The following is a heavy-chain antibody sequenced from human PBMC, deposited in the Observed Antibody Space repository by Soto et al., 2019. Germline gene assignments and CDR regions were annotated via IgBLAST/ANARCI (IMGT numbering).Heavy chain of an antibody. J-gene: IGHJ6*02. CDR2: IYLDDSDI. CDR3: ARHTWASTVTVNYGMDV. V-gene: IGHV5-51*01. CDR1: GDSFTSYW. Sequence: GESLKISCKGSGDSFTSYWIGWVRQMPGKGLEWMGIIYLDDSDIRYSPSFQGQVTISADKSINTAYLQWSSLKASDTAIYYCARHTWASTVTVNYGMDVWGQGTTVTVS. D-gene: IGHD4-17*01.